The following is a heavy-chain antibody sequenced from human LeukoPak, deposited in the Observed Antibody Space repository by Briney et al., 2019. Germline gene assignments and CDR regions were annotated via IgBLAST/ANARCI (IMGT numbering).Heavy chain of an antibody. D-gene: IGHD3-16*01. V-gene: IGHV3-21*06. CDR3: VRGRDYDYISGTHRYWDFDP. CDR2: ISSSGSFI. J-gene: IGHJ5*02. Sequence: GGSLRLSCAASGFPFNSYNMNWVRQSPGKGLEWVSSISSSGSFIYYADSLKGRITISRDNAKNSLFLQMSNLRVDDTAVYYCVRGRDYDYISGTHRYWDFDPWGQGTLVTVSS. CDR1: GFPFNSYN.